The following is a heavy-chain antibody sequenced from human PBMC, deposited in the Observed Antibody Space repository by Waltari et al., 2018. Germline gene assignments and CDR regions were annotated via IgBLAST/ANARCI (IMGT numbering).Heavy chain of an antibody. Sequence: VQLQESGPGLVKPSGTLSLTCTVSGGSTSSHYWSWMRPPPGKGLEWIGYIYYRGSTNYNPSLKSRVTISVDTSKNQFSLKLSSVTAADTAVYYCARDKCLELPAFDIWGQGTMVTVSS. CDR1: GGSTSSHY. V-gene: IGHV4-59*11. CDR3: ARDKCLELPAFDI. CDR2: IYYRGST. J-gene: IGHJ3*02. D-gene: IGHD1-7*01.